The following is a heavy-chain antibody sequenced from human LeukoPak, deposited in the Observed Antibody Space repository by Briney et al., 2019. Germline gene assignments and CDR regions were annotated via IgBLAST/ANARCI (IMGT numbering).Heavy chain of an antibody. CDR1: GFTFSSYA. V-gene: IGHV3-30-3*01. CDR2: ISYDGSNK. J-gene: IGHJ5*02. CDR3: ARDRRPTYNWFDP. Sequence: GGSLRLSCAASGFTFSSYAMHWVRQAPGKGLEWVAVISYDGSNKYYADSVKGRFTISRDNSKNTLYLQMNSLRAEDTAVYYCARDRRPTYNWFDPWGREPWSPSPQ.